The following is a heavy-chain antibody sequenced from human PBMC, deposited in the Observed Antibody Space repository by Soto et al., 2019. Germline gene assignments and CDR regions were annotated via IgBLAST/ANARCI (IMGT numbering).Heavy chain of an antibody. CDR1: GRTFSSYA. V-gene: IGHV1-69*13. Sequence: SVKVSCKASGRTFSSYAISWVRQAPGQGLEWMGGIIPIFGTANYAQKFQGRVTITADESTSTAYMELSSLRSEDTAVYYCARTRGRTGVVVVPAAIRGSRYYYGMDVWGQGTTVTVSS. D-gene: IGHD2-2*02. CDR3: ARTRGRTGVVVVPAAIRGSRYYYGMDV. CDR2: IIPIFGTA. J-gene: IGHJ6*02.